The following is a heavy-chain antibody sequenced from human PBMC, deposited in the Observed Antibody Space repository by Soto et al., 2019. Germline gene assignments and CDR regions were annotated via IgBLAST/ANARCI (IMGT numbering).Heavy chain of an antibody. V-gene: IGHV4-59*01. CDR2: IFFSGYT. D-gene: IGHD6-13*01. Sequence: QVQLQESGPGLVKPAETLSLTCTVSGGSMSGYYWSWLRQPPVKGLEWIAYIFFSGYTNYNPSLKSRLSIAVDTSNNLFSLKVSSVTAADTAVYYCAGGIAPIALDYWGQGTLVAVSS. J-gene: IGHJ4*02. CDR3: AGGIAPIALDY. CDR1: GGSMSGYY.